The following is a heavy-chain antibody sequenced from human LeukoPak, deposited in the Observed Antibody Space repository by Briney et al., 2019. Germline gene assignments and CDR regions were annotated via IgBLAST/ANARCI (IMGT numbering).Heavy chain of an antibody. Sequence: SVKVSCKASGGTFSSYAISWVRQAPGQGLEWMGRIIPILGIANYAQKFQGRVTITADKSTSTAYMELSSLRSEDTAVYYCAGEHIVVVTAKADAFDIWGQGTMVTVSS. CDR2: IIPILGIA. J-gene: IGHJ3*02. D-gene: IGHD2-21*02. CDR1: GGTFSSYA. V-gene: IGHV1-69*04. CDR3: AGEHIVVVTAKADAFDI.